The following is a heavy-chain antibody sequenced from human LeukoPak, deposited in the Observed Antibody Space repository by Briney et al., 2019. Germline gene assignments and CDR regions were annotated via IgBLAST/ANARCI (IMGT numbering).Heavy chain of an antibody. CDR2: ITSSSNYI. V-gene: IGHV3-21*01. D-gene: IGHD4-11*01. CDR3: AREVSYSNGAFDI. Sequence: GGSLRLSCAASGFPFSSHNMNWVRQAPGKGLEWVSYITSSSNYIYYADSVKGRFTISRDNAKNSLYLQMNSLRAEDTAVYYCAREVSYSNGAFDIWGQGTMVTVSS. J-gene: IGHJ3*02. CDR1: GFPFSSHN.